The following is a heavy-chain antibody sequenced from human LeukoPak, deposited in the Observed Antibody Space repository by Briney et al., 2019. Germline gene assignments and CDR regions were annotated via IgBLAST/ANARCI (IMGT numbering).Heavy chain of an antibody. CDR3: AKTSAGYSSGRYPGWPVDY. J-gene: IGHJ4*02. CDR1: GFTFSSYA. CDR2: ISGSGGDT. Sequence: GGSLRLSCAASGFTFSSYAIYWVRQAPGKGLEWVSGISGSGGDTYFADSVKGRFTISRDNSKNTVFLQVDSLRAEDTAVYYCAKTSAGYSSGRYPGWPVDYWGQGTLVTVSS. V-gene: IGHV3-23*01. D-gene: IGHD6-19*01.